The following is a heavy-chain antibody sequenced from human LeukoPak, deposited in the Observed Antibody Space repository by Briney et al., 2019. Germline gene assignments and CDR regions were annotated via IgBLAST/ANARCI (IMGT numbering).Heavy chain of an antibody. Sequence: GGSLRLSCAASGFTFSRCGMNWVRQAPGKGLEWVSSISGSSTYIYYADSVKGRFTISRDNSKNTLYLQMYSLRAEDTAVYYCAKVSYHYYGSGSYVLDYWGQGTLVTVSS. V-gene: IGHV3-21*04. CDR2: ISGSSTYI. J-gene: IGHJ4*02. CDR1: GFTFSRCG. CDR3: AKVSYHYYGSGSYVLDY. D-gene: IGHD3-10*01.